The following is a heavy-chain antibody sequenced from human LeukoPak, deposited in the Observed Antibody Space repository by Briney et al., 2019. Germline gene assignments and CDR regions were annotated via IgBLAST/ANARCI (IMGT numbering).Heavy chain of an antibody. CDR1: GGSINNYY. CDR3: ARFGSGWYYFDH. D-gene: IGHD6-19*01. J-gene: IGHJ4*02. V-gene: IGHV4-34*01. Sequence: SETLSLTCTVSGGSINNYYWSWIRQPPGKGLEWIGEINHSGSTNYNPSLKSRVTISVDTSKNQFSLKLSSVTAADTAVYYCARFGSGWYYFDHWGQGTLVTVSS. CDR2: INHSGST.